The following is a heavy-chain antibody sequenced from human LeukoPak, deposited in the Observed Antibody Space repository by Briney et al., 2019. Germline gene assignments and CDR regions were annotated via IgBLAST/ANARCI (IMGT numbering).Heavy chain of an antibody. Sequence: SQTLSLTCNVSGGAISRGDYYWSWIRQPPGKGLEWIGYIYHSGSTYYNPSLKSRITISVDTSKNQFSLKVTSVTAPDTATYYCARFDIVEEGGPDYWGQGTLVTVSS. CDR3: ARFDIVEEGGPDY. CDR1: GGAISRGDYY. D-gene: IGHD2-15*01. J-gene: IGHJ4*02. V-gene: IGHV4-30-4*01. CDR2: IYHSGST.